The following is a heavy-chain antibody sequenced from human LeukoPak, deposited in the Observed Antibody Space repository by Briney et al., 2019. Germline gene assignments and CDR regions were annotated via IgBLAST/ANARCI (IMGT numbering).Heavy chain of an antibody. Sequence: PSETLSLTCTVSGVSSSSYFWSWIRQTPGKGLEWIGYISYNGRTNYNPSLKSRLTISIDTSKNQFSLQLTSVTAADTAVYYCARDRFVGRPYYFDHWGQGILVTVSS. CDR2: ISYNGRT. J-gene: IGHJ4*02. V-gene: IGHV4-59*01. CDR3: ARDRFVGRPYYFDH. D-gene: IGHD1-26*01. CDR1: GVSSSSYF.